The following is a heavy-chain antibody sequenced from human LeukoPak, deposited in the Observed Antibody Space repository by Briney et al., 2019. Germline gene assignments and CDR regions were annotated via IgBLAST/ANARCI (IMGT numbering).Heavy chain of an antibody. CDR1: GFTFSSYE. J-gene: IGHJ5*02. Sequence: PGGSLRLSCAASGFTFSSYEMNWVRQAPGKGLEWVSYISSSGSTIYYAESVKGRFTISRDNAKNSLYLQMNSLRAEDTAVYYCARALLRLNWFDPWGQGTLVTVSS. CDR3: ARALLRLNWFDP. D-gene: IGHD2/OR15-2a*01. CDR2: ISSSGSTI. V-gene: IGHV3-48*03.